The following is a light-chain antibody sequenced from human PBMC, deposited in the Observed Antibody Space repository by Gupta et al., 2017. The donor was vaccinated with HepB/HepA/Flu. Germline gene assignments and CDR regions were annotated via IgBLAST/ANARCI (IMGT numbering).Light chain of an antibody. J-gene: IGKJ4*01. V-gene: IGKV3-11*01. CDR3: QQRTNWPLT. CDR1: QSVSSY. Sequence: DIVLTQSPVTLSLSPGERATISCRASQSVSSYLAWYQQKPGQAPRLLIYDASNRATGIPARFSGSGSGTDFTLTISSLEPEDFAVYYCQQRTNWPLTFGGGTKVEIK. CDR2: DAS.